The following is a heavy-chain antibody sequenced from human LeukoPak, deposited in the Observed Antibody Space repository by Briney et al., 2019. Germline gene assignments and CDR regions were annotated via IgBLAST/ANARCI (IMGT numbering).Heavy chain of an antibody. CDR3: ARLPYYDILTGYSYFVY. CDR1: GYSYTTYW. D-gene: IGHD3-9*01. V-gene: IGHV5-51*01. J-gene: IGHJ4*02. CDR2: INPGDSDT. Sequence: GESLKISCKDSGYSYTTYWIGWVRQMPGKGLEWIGIINPGDSDTEYSPSLHGQVTMSADKSISTAYLQWSSLKASDTAMYYCARLPYYDILTGYSYFVYWGQGTLVTVSS.